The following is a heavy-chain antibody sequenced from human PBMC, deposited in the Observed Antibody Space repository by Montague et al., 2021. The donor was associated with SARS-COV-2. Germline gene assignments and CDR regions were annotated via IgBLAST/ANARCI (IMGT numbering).Heavy chain of an antibody. CDR3: ARSGWLTRGFDS. V-gene: IGHV4-59*01. J-gene: IGHJ4*02. D-gene: IGHD5-12*01. CDR1: GGSISTYY. Sequence: SETLSLTCTVSGGSISTYYWSWIQQPPGKGLEWIAYINYSGITNHNPSLKSRVSVSLDTSKNHFSLNLKSVTAADTAVYYCARSGWLTRGFDSWGQGTLVFVSS. CDR2: INYSGIT.